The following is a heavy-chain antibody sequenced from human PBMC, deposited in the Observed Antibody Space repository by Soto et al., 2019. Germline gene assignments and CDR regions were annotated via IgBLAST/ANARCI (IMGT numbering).Heavy chain of an antibody. CDR3: ARYPGSYYYGLSV. V-gene: IGHV3-33*01. CDR1: GFTFSSYG. J-gene: IGHJ6*02. Sequence: QVQLVESGGGVVQPGRSLRLSCAASGFTFSSYGMHWVRQAPGKGLEWVAVIRYDGSNKYYADSVKGRFTISRDNSKTALYLQINSRTSADTAAYYFARYPGSYYYGLSVWGRGTAVTVSS. D-gene: IGHD5-12*01. CDR2: IRYDGSNK.